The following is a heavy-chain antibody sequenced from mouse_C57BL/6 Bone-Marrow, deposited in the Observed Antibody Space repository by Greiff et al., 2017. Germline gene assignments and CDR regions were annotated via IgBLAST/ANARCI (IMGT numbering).Heavy chain of an antibody. CDR2: IHPNSGST. CDR3: ARYYGNYYAMDY. Sequence: QVHVKQSGAELVKPGASVKLSCKASGYTFTSYWMHWVKQRPGQGLEWIGMIHPNSGSTNYNEKFKSKATLTVDKSSSTAYMQLSSLTSEDSAVYYCARYYGNYYAMDYWGQGTSVTVSS. D-gene: IGHD2-1*01. CDR1: GYTFTSYW. J-gene: IGHJ4*01. V-gene: IGHV1-64*01.